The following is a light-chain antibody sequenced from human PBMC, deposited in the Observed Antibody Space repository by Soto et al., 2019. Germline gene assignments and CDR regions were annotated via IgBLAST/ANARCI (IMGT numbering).Light chain of an antibody. CDR1: QSVSSY. J-gene: IGKJ5*01. CDR2: DAS. Sequence: EIVLTQSPATLSLSPGERATLSCRASQSVSSYLVWYQQKPGQAPRLLTYDASTRATGIPARFSGSGSGTDFTLTISSLEPEDFAIYYCQQRNYWQVTFGQGTRLEIK. CDR3: QQRNYWQVT. V-gene: IGKV3-11*01.